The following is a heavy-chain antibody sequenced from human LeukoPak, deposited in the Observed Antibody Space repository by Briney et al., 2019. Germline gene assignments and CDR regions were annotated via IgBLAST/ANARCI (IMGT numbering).Heavy chain of an antibody. V-gene: IGHV3-33*01. CDR2: IWYDGSNK. CDR1: GFTFSSYG. Sequence: GGSLRLSCAASGFTFSSYGMHWVRQAPGKGLEWVAVIWYDGSNKYYADSVKGRITISRDNSKNTLYLQMNSLRAEDTAVYYCARGRQYNWNDLDYWGQGTLVTVSS. D-gene: IGHD1-1*01. CDR3: ARGRQYNWNDLDY. J-gene: IGHJ4*02.